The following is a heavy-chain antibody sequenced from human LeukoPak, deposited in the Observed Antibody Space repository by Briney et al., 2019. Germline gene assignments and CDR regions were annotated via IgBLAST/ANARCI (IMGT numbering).Heavy chain of an antibody. CDR1: GFTFSSYC. V-gene: IGHV3-21*05. D-gene: IGHD3-22*01. CDR2: ISYSRSHI. CDR3: ARGGAYYHASSGYLDY. Sequence: GGSLRLFCAASGFTFSSYCMNWVRQAPGKGLEWGSYISYSRSHIYYADSVKGRFTISRHNAKHSLYLEMNSLRAEDTAVYYCARGGAYYHASSGYLDYWGQGTLVTVSS. J-gene: IGHJ4*02.